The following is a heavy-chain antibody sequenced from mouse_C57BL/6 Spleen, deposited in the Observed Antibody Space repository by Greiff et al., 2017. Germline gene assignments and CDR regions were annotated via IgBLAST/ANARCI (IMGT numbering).Heavy chain of an antibody. V-gene: IGHV1-62-2*01. D-gene: IGHD2-5*01. Sequence: VQLQQPGAELVKPGASVKLSCKASGYTFTEYTIHWVKQRSGQGLEWIGRFYPGSGSIKYNEKFKVKATLTADKSSSTVYMELSSLTSEDSAVYFCARHDYYYSNTPFAYWGQGTLVTVSA. CDR1: GYTFTEYT. CDR3: ARHDYYYSNTPFAY. J-gene: IGHJ3*01. CDR2: FYPGSGSI.